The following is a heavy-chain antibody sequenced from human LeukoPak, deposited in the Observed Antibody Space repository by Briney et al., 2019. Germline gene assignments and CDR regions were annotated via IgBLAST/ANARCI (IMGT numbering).Heavy chain of an antibody. J-gene: IGHJ4*02. D-gene: IGHD3-22*01. CDR3: AHSPDPYYYDSSGHYSPFDF. V-gene: IGHV2-5*01. Sequence: SGPTLVNPTQTLTLTCTFSGLSLSTIGVAVGWIRQPPGKALEWLALIYWNDDKHYSPSLKNRLTITKDTSKNQVVLTMTNMDPVDTATYYCAHSPDPYYYDSSGHYSPFDFWGQGPLVTVSS. CDR1: GLSLSTIGVA. CDR2: IYWNDDK.